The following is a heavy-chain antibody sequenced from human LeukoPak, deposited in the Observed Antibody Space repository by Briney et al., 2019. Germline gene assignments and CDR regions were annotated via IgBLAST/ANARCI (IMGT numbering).Heavy chain of an antibody. CDR2: ISSSSSYI. V-gene: IGHV3-21*01. J-gene: IGHJ4*02. Sequence: GGSLRLSCAASGFTFSSYRMNWVRQAPGKGLEWVSSISSSSSYIYYADSVKGRFTISRDNAKNSLYLQMNSLRAEDTAVYYCARDRTGWTIDYWGQGTLVTVSS. CDR3: ARDRTGWTIDY. CDR1: GFTFSSYR. D-gene: IGHD6-19*01.